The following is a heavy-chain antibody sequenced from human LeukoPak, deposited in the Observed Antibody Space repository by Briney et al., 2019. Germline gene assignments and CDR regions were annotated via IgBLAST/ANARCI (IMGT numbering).Heavy chain of an antibody. D-gene: IGHD3/OR15-3a*01. Sequence: GGSLRLSWAVSGITLSNYGMSWIRQAPGKGLEWVAGISGSGGSTYYADSVKGRFTISRHNPKNTLYLQMNSLRAEDTAVYFCAKRGVVIRVILVGFHKEAYYFESWGQGALVTVSS. CDR2: ISGSGGST. CDR1: GITLSNYG. CDR3: AKRGVVIRVILVGFHKEAYYFES. J-gene: IGHJ4*02. V-gene: IGHV3-23*01.